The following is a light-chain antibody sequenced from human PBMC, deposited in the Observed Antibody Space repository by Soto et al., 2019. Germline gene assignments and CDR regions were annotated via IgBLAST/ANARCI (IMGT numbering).Light chain of an antibody. CDR1: QSVSSY. CDR2: DAS. Sequence: EIVLTQSPATLSLSPGERATLSCRASQSVSSYLAWYQQKPGQAPRLLIYDASNRATGIPARFSGSGSGTDFTLTTRGLELEDFGVCYCQQRSNWLWTLRQGTKVDIK. CDR3: QQRSNWLWT. V-gene: IGKV3-11*01. J-gene: IGKJ1*01.